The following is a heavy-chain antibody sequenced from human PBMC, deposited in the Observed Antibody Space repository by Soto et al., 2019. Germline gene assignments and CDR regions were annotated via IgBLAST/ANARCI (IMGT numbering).Heavy chain of an antibody. CDR2: VHYSGST. D-gene: IGHD3-10*01. J-gene: IGHJ4*02. V-gene: IGHV4-59*12. CDR1: GASISSYY. CDR3: ARDNGSGSYRGTYVD. Sequence: SETLSLTCTVSGASISSYYWSWIRQSPQKGLECIGYVHYSGSTNYRPSLRRRVTMSVDRAKNLFSLKLTSLTAADTAVYYCARDNGSGSYRGTYVDWGQGILVTGSS.